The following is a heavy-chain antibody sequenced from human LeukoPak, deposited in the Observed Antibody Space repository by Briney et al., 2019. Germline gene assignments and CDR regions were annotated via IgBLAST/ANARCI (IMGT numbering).Heavy chain of an antibody. Sequence: SVKVSCKASGGTFSSYAISWVRQAPGQGLEWMGRIIPIFGTANYAQKFQGRVTITTDESTSTANMELSSLRSEDTAVYYCAREGEGAYGDYENYWGQGTLVTVSS. J-gene: IGHJ4*02. D-gene: IGHD4-17*01. CDR3: AREGEGAYGDYENY. CDR1: GGTFSSYA. CDR2: IIPIFGTA. V-gene: IGHV1-69*05.